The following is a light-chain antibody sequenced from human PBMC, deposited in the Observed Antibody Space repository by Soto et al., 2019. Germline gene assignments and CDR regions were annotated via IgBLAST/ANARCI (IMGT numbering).Light chain of an antibody. CDR1: QRVSSSY. CDR3: QQYGISPLYT. Sequence: EIVLTQSPGTLSLSPGERATLSCRASQRVSSSYLAWYQQKPGQAPRLLIYGASTRATDIPDRFSGSGSGTDFTLTISSLEPEDFAVYYCQQYGISPLYTFGQGTKLEI. J-gene: IGKJ2*01. CDR2: GAS. V-gene: IGKV3-20*01.